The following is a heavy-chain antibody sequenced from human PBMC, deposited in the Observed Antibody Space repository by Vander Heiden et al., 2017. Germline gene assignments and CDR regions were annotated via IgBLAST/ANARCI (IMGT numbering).Heavy chain of an antibody. V-gene: IGHV3-33*01. CDR1: TFSSYG. CDR2: IWYDGSNK. D-gene: IGHD3-3*01. J-gene: IGHJ6*02. Sequence: TFSSYGMHWVRQAPGKGLEWVAVIWYDGSNKYYADSVKGRFTISRDNSKNTLYLQMNSLRAEDTAVYYCAREYITIVGVVITYGMDVWGQGTTVTVSS. CDR3: AREYITIVGVVITYGMDV.